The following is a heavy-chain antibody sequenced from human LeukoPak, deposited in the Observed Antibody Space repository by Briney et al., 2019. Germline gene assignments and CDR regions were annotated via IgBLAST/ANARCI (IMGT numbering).Heavy chain of an antibody. CDR1: GFTFSSYS. Sequence: GGSLRLSCAASGFTFSSYSMNWVRQAPGRGLEWVSSISSSSSYIYYADSVKGRFTISRDNAKNSLYLQMNSLRAEDTAVYYCARGEYGSGSYHIDYWGQGTLVTVSS. CDR3: ARGEYGSGSYHIDY. V-gene: IGHV3-21*01. CDR2: ISSSSSYI. J-gene: IGHJ4*02. D-gene: IGHD3-10*01.